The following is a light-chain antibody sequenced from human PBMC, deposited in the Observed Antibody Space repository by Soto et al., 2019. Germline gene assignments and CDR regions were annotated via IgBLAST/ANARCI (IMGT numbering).Light chain of an antibody. CDR2: AAS. V-gene: IGKV3-20*01. CDR3: QQYYSFPPT. CDR1: QSVSSSY. J-gene: IGKJ1*01. Sequence: IVLTQSPGTLSLSPGERAILSCRASQSVSSSYFAWYQQKPGQAPRLLIYAASNRATGIPDRFSGSGSGTDFTLTISRLEPADFAVYYCQQYYSFPPTFGQGTKVEIK.